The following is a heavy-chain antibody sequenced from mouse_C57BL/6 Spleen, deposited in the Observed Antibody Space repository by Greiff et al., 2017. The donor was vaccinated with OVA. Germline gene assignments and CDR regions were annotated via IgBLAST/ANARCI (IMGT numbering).Heavy chain of an antibody. CDR3: AIPTYYGNYDWYFDV. D-gene: IGHD2-10*01. Sequence: QVQLQQPGAELVKPGASVQVSCKASGYTFTSYWMHWVKQRPGQGLEWIGRIHPSDSDTNYNQKFKGKATLTVDKSSSTAYMQLRSLTSEDSAVYYCAIPTYYGNYDWYFDVWGTGTTVTVSS. V-gene: IGHV1-74*01. CDR1: GYTFTSYW. J-gene: IGHJ1*03. CDR2: IHPSDSDT.